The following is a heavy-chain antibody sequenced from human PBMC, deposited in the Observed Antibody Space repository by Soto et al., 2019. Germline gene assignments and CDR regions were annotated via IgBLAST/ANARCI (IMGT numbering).Heavy chain of an antibody. V-gene: IGHV1-3*01. CDR2: INAGNGAT. D-gene: IGHD1-26*01. J-gene: IGHJ3*01. CDR3: ARDMEGARKAFDF. Sequence: QVQLVQSGSEVKKPGASVKVYCKSSGYTFIYSAIHWVRQAPGQRLEWMGWINAGNGATKYSKKFQGRVTITRDTSASEVYMELSSVRSEATAVYYCARDMEGARKAFDFWGQGTMVSVSS. CDR1: GYTFIYSA.